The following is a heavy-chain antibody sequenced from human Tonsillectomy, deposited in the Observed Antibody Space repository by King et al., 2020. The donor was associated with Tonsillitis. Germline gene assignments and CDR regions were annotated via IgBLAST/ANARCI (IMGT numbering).Heavy chain of an antibody. J-gene: IGHJ4*02. CDR3: ATFRWLRSLDGFDY. Sequence: VQLVESGGGLVQPGGSLRLSCAASGFTFSSYAMSWVRQAPGKGLEWVSAIRGSGDGTYYADSVKGRFTISRDNSKNTLFLQMNSLRAEDTAVYYCATFRWLRSLDGFDYWGQGTLLTVSS. CDR1: GFTFSSYA. D-gene: IGHD5-12*01. CDR2: IRGSGDGT. V-gene: IGHV3-23*04.